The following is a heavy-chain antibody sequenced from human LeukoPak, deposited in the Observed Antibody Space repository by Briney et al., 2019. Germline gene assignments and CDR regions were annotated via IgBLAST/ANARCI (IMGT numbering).Heavy chain of an antibody. CDR2: ISGSGGST. CDR3: AKSRGDYGDFLDY. V-gene: IGHV3-23*01. Sequence: PGGSLRLSCAASGFTFSSYAMSWVRQAPGQGLEWVSAISGSGGSTYYADSVKGRFTISTDNSKNTLYLQMNSLRAEDTAVYYCAKSRGDYGDFLDYWGQGTLVTVSS. J-gene: IGHJ4*02. CDR1: GFTFSSYA. D-gene: IGHD4-17*01.